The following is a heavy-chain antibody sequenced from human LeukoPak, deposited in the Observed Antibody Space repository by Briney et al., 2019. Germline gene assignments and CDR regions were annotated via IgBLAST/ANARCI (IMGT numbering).Heavy chain of an antibody. Sequence: GGSLRLSCAASGFTFSSYRMNWVRQAPGKGLEWVSSISSSSSYIYYADSVKGRFTISRDNSKNSLYLQMNSLKAEDTAVYYCTRYNSLYYYMDVWGKGNTVTVSS. V-gene: IGHV3-21*01. CDR1: GFTFSSYR. CDR3: TRYNSLYYYMDV. CDR2: ISSSSSYI. J-gene: IGHJ6*03. D-gene: IGHD5-24*01.